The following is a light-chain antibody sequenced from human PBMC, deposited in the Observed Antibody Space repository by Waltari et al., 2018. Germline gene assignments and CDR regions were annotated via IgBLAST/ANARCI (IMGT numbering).Light chain of an antibody. J-gene: IGLJ3*02. CDR2: DVN. CDR3: SSFTRTNSWV. V-gene: IGLV2-14*03. CDR1: SSDVGGYNY. Sequence: HSALAQPASVSGSPGQSLTISCTGSSSDVGGYNYVSWYQQHPGKAPRLMIYDVNNRSSGVSNRFSGSKSGNTASLTISGLQAEDEADYYCSSFTRTNSWVFGGGTKLTVL.